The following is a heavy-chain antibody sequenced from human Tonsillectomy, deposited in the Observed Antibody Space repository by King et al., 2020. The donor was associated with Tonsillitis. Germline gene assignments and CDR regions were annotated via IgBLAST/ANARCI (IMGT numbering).Heavy chain of an antibody. CDR1: GGSISSSSYY. CDR2: IYYSGST. J-gene: IGHJ4*02. D-gene: IGHD3-22*01. V-gene: IGHV4-39*01. CDR3: ARIGAPYYYESSGYYFDY. Sequence: QLQESGPGLVKPSETLSLTCTVSGGSISSSSYYWGWIRHPPGKGLEWIGSIYYSGSTYYNPSLKSRVTISVDTSKNQFSLKLSSVTAADTAVYYCARIGAPYYYESSGYYFDYWGQGTLVTVSS.